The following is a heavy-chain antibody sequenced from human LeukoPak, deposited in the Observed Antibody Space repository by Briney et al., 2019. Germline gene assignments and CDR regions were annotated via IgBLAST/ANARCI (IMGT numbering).Heavy chain of an antibody. CDR1: SGSFSPYS. V-gene: IGHV4-34*01. D-gene: IGHD3-10*01. CDR2: INHSGST. CDR3: ARPKSSLYYYGSGSYFDY. J-gene: IGHJ4*02. Sequence: PSETLSLTCGVSSGSFSPYSLNWIRQPPGKGLEWIGEINHSGSTNYNPSLKSRVTISVDTSKNQFSLKLSSVTAADTAVYYCARPKSSLYYYGSGSYFDYWGQGTLVTVSS.